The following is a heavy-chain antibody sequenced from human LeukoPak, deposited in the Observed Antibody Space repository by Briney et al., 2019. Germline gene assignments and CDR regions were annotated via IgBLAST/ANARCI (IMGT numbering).Heavy chain of an antibody. CDR1: RFTFSGYG. D-gene: IGHD3-10*01. J-gene: IGHJ3*02. CDR2: IAYDGSNK. CDR3: AKDTNLGGDGAFDI. Sequence: GGSLRLSCAASRFTFSGYGLHWVRQAPGKGLEWVAVIAYDGSNKYYADSVKGRFTNSRDNSKNTLYLRMNSLRAEDTAVYYCAKDTNLGGDGAFDIWGQGTMVTVSS. V-gene: IGHV3-30*18.